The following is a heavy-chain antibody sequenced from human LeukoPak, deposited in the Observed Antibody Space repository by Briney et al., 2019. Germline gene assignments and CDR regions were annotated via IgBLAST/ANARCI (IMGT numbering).Heavy chain of an antibody. J-gene: IGHJ4*02. CDR3: AKSGTRYGDYVAY. V-gene: IGHV3-11*04. D-gene: IGHD4-17*01. Sequence: PGGSLRLSCAASGFTFRDYYMTWIRQAPGKGLEWVSHISGDGATIYYADSVKGRFTISRDNSKNTLYLQMNSLRAEDTAVYYCAKSGTRYGDYVAYWGQGTLVTVSS. CDR2: ISGDGATI. CDR1: GFTFRDYY.